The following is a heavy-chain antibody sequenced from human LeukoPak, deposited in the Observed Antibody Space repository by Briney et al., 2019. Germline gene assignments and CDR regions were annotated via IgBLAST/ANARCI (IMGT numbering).Heavy chain of an antibody. Sequence: PSETLSLTCTVSGGSISSGDYYWSWIRQPPGKGLEWIGYIYYSGSTYYNPSLKSRLTISLDTSKNQFSLRLSSVTAADTAVYYCARGQPEDYWGQGTLVTVSS. J-gene: IGHJ4*02. CDR1: GGSISSGDYY. CDR3: ARGQPEDY. V-gene: IGHV4-30-4*08. CDR2: IYYSGST.